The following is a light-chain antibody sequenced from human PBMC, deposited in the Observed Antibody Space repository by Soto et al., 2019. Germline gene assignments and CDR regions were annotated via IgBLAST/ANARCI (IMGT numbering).Light chain of an antibody. Sequence: VMTQTPPSSPFTLGQPASISCRPSQSLVHSYANTYLAWYQQKPGQPPKLLIKWASTREYRVAERFSGSGSETDFTLTISSLQAEDVAVYYRQQYYSSTITFGQGTRLEIK. J-gene: IGKJ5*01. V-gene: IGKV4-1*01. CDR1: QSLVHSYANTY. CDR3: QQYYSSTIT. CDR2: WAS.